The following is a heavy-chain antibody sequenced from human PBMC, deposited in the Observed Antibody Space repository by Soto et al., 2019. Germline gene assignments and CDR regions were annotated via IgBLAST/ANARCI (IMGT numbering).Heavy chain of an antibody. Sequence: EVQLVESGGGLVQPGGSLRLSCAASGFTFSSYSMNWVRQAPGKGLEWVSYISSSSSTIYYADSVKGRFTISRDNAKNSLYLQMNSLRAEDTAVYYCARDSYTIFGVVIGFDYWAREPWSPSPQ. CDR2: ISSSSSTI. V-gene: IGHV3-48*01. J-gene: IGHJ4*02. D-gene: IGHD3-3*01. CDR3: ARDSYTIFGVVIGFDY. CDR1: GFTFSSYS.